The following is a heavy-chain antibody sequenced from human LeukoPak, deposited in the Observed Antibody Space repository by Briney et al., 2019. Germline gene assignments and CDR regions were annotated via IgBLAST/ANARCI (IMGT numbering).Heavy chain of an antibody. Sequence: GGSLRLSCAASGFTFDDYGMSWVRQAPGKGLEWVSSISSSSSYIYYADSVKGRFTISRDNAKNSLYLQMNSLRAEDTAVYYCARAPPSGYWGQGTLVTVSS. V-gene: IGHV3-21*01. CDR3: ARAPPSGY. J-gene: IGHJ4*02. CDR1: GFTFDDYG. D-gene: IGHD3-10*01. CDR2: ISSSSSYI.